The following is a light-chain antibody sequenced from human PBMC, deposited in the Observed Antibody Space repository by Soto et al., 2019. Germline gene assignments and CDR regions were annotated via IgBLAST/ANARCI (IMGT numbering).Light chain of an antibody. CDR2: EVS. CDR3: ISKTSTPTPYV. Sequence: QSALTQPASVSGSPGQSITISCTGTSGDVGGFHYVSWYQQHPGKAPKLMIYEVSNRPSGVSNRFSGSKSGNTASLTISGLRAEDEADYYCISKTSTPTPYVFGTGTKVTVL. V-gene: IGLV2-14*01. CDR1: SGDVGGFHY. J-gene: IGLJ1*01.